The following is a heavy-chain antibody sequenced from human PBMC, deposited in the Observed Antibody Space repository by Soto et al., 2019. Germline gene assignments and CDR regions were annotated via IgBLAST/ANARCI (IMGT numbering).Heavy chain of an antibody. CDR2: IHSDGTST. J-gene: IGHJ4*02. D-gene: IGHD3-22*01. V-gene: IGHV3-74*01. Sequence: EVLLVESGGGLVQPGGSLRLSCAASGFTFSSYWMHWVRQGPGKGLVWVSRIHSDGTSTSYADSVKGRFTISRDNAKNTLYLQMNSLRDEDTAVYYCARGYDDSSVYTLGYWGQGSLVTVSS. CDR3: ARGYDDSSVYTLGY. CDR1: GFTFSSYW.